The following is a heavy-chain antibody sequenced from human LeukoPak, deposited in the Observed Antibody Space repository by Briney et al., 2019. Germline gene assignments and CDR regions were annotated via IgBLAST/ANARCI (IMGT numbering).Heavy chain of an antibody. Sequence: ASVKVSCKASGYTFTGYYMHWVRQAPGQGLEWMGIINPSGGSTSYAQKFQGRVTMTRDTSTSTVYMELSSLRSEDTAVYYCARDSGDDSSSWYEVYYWGQGTLVTVSS. CDR1: GYTFTGYY. J-gene: IGHJ4*02. D-gene: IGHD6-13*01. V-gene: IGHV1-46*01. CDR3: ARDSGDDSSSWYEVYY. CDR2: INPSGGST.